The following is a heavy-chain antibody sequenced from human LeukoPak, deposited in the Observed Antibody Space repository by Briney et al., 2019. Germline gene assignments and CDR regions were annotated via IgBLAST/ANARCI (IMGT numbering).Heavy chain of an antibody. CDR2: IYYSGRT. V-gene: IGHV4-59*01. CDR3: ARGDPYYYYFGMDV. CDR1: GGSISSYY. J-gene: IGHJ6*02. Sequence: SETLSLTSTVSGGSISSYYWSWIRQPPGKGLEWIGYIYYSGRTNYNPSLKSRVTISVDTSKNQFSLKLSSVTAADTAVYYCARGDPYYYYFGMDVWGQGTTVTVSS.